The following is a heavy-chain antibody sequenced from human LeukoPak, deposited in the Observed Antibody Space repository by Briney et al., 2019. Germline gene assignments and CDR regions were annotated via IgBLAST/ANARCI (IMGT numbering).Heavy chain of an antibody. Sequence: PGGSLRLSCAASGFTFSTYSMNWVRQAPGKGLEWISYISSSSITIYYADSVKGRFTISRDNAKNSLYLQMNSLRAEDTAVYYCATDSGKCLGVWGQGTLVTVSS. CDR1: GFTFSTYS. CDR2: ISSSSITI. V-gene: IGHV3-48*04. J-gene: IGHJ4*02. D-gene: IGHD3-10*01. CDR3: ATDSGKCLGV.